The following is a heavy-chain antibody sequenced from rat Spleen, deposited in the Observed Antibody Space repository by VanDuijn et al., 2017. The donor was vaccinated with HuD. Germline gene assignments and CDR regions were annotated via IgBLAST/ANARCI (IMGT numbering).Heavy chain of an antibody. Sequence: EVQLVESGGGLVQPGRSMKLSCAASGFTFSDYGMAWVLQAPTKGLEWVASISPSGGSTYYRDSVKGRFTISRDNAESMLYLQMNSLRSEDTAIYYCARHGVGAWYFDNWGQGVMVTVSS. CDR2: ISPSGGST. D-gene: IGHD5-1*01. CDR3: ARHGVGAWYFDN. CDR1: GFTFSDYG. J-gene: IGHJ2*01. V-gene: IGHV5-25*01.